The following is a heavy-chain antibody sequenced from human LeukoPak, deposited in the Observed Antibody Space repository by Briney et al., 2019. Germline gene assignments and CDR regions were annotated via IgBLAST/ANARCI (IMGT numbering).Heavy chain of an antibody. CDR2: ISAYNGDT. D-gene: IGHD3-10*01. Sequence: ASVKVSCKASGYTFTSYAMNWVRQAPGQGLEWMGWISAYNGDTVYAQNLQGRVTVTTDTSTDTAYMELRSLRSDDTAVYYCARDIGSVVGTSDYWGQGTLVTVSS. CDR3: ARDIGSVVGTSDY. J-gene: IGHJ4*02. CDR1: GYTFTSYA. V-gene: IGHV1-18*01.